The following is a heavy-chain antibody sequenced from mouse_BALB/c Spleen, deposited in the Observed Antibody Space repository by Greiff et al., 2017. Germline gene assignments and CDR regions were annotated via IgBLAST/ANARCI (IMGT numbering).Heavy chain of an antibody. CDR2: INPGSGGT. CDR1: GYAFTNYL. V-gene: IGHV1-54*01. Sequence: VMLVESGAELVRPGTSVKVSCKASGYAFTNYLIEWVKQRPGQGLEWIGVINPGSGGTNYNEKFKGKATLTADKSSSTAYMQLSSLTSDDSAVYFCARRATATLNAMDYWGQGTSVTVSS. D-gene: IGHD1-2*01. CDR3: ARRATATLNAMDY. J-gene: IGHJ4*01.